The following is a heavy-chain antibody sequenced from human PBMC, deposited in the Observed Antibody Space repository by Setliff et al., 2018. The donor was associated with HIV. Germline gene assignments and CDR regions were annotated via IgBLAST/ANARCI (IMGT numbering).Heavy chain of an antibody. CDR1: GYSFTGYY. CDR3: ARKAGGGYCDSNSCYGIGPIDF. CDR2: INPKSGAT. V-gene: IGHV1-2*06. J-gene: IGHJ4*02. D-gene: IGHD2-2*01. Sequence: GASVKVSCKASGYSFTGYYVNWVRQAPGQGLEWMGRINPKSGATNLAQKFQGRVTLTRDTSVTTVYMDLTRLRSDDTAVYDCARKAGGGYCDSNSCYGIGPIDFWGQGSLVTVSS.